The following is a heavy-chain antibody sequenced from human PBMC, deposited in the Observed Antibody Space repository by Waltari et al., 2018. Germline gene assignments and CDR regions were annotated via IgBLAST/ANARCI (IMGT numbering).Heavy chain of an antibody. CDR3: AGDYRGYSGSSAFDI. CDR1: GGTFSSYA. V-gene: IGHV1-69*12. CDR2: SSPICGTD. Sequence: QVQLVQSGAEVKKPGSSVKVSCKASGGTFSSYAISWVRQAPGQGLEWMGGSSPICGTDNYAKKLQGRGTSTADESTSTAYRELSSLRSEATAVYYCAGDYRGYSGSSAFDIWGQGTMVTVSS. J-gene: IGHJ3*02. D-gene: IGHD5-12*01.